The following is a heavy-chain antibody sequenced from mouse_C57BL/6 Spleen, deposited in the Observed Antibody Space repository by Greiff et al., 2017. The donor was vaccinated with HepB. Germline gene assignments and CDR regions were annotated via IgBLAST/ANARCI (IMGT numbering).Heavy chain of an antibody. J-gene: IGHJ1*03. D-gene: IGHD4-1*01. CDR2: IRNKANGNTT. CDR3: ARYMTGTRYFDV. V-gene: IGHV7-3*01. Sequence: EVMLVESGGGLVQPGGSLSLSCAASGFTFTDYYMSWVRQPPGKALEWLGFIRNKANGNTTEYSASVKGRFTISRDNSQSILYLQMNALRAEDSATYYCARYMTGTRYFDVWGTGTTVTVSS. CDR1: GFTFTDYY.